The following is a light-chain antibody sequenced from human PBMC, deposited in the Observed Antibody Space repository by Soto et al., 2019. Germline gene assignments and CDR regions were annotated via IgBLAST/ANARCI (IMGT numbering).Light chain of an antibody. V-gene: IGKV3-20*01. Sequence: EIVLTQSPGTMSLSTGERATLCCRASQSVSNSNLAWYQHKPCKAPMLLIHGASSRATGIPDRFSGSGSGTDCTLTISRREPEDFAVYYCQLYCRSPRQITFGQGTRLE. CDR2: GAS. J-gene: IGKJ5*01. CDR1: QSVSNSN. CDR3: QLYCRSPRQIT.